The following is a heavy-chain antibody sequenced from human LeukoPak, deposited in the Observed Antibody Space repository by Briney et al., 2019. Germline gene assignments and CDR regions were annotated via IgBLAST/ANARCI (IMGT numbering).Heavy chain of an antibody. Sequence: GGSLRLSCAASEFTFGRYAMNWVRQAPGKGQDWVSYISSSSFKIGYADSVTGRFTISRDNSKNSLYLQMDSLRVEDTAVYYCVRDPSYGSSWYYYMDVCGKEATGTVSS. CDR3: VRDPSYGSSWYYYMDV. J-gene: IGHJ6*03. CDR2: ISSSSFKI. V-gene: IGHV3-48*04. D-gene: IGHD6-13*01. CDR1: EFTFGRYA.